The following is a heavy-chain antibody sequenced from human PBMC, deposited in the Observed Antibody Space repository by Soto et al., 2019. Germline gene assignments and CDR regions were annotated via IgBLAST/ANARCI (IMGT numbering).Heavy chain of an antibody. CDR1: GAALSSGCYF. CDR3: TREQSDANYFEP. D-gene: IGHD6-19*01. CDR2: IYYSGGT. Sequence: PSETLSLTCTVCGAALSSGCYFYTWVRQPPGKGLEWLGYIYYSGGTNYNPSLKSRVTISLDKYKSHFSLRLISVTAADTAVYYCTREQSDANYFEPWGRGTRITVSS. V-gene: IGHV4-61*01. J-gene: IGHJ5*02.